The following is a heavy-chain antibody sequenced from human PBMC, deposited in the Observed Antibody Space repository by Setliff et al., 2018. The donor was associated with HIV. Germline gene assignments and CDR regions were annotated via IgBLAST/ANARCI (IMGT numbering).Heavy chain of an antibody. CDR3: ATDVGVVTAHNWFDP. J-gene: IGHJ5*02. CDR1: GGTFSSYA. CDR2: IIPIFNTA. D-gene: IGHD2-21*02. V-gene: IGHV1-69*06. Sequence: GASVKVSCKASGGTFSSYAINWVRQAPGQGLEWMGGIIPIFNTANYAQKFQGRVTMTEDTSTDTAYMELSSLRSDDTAVYYCATDVGVVTAHNWFDPWGQGTLVTVSS.